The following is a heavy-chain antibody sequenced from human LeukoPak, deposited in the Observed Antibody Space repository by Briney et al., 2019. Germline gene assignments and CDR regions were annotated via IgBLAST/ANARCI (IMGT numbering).Heavy chain of an antibody. D-gene: IGHD6-19*01. J-gene: IGHJ3*02. CDR3: AKIQPSSGWYTALDAFDI. CDR2: ISGSGGST. V-gene: IGHV3-23*01. CDR1: GFTLSNYA. Sequence: TGGSLRLSCAASGFTLSNYAMSWVRQAPGKGLEWVSAISGSGGSTYYADSVKGRFTISRDNSKNTLYLQMNSLRAEDTAVYYCAKIQPSSGWYTALDAFDIWGQGTMVTVSS.